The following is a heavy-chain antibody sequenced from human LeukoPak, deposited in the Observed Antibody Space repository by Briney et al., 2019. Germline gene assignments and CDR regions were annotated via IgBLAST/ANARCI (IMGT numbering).Heavy chain of an antibody. V-gene: IGHV3-23*01. CDR3: AKTPIVYDSSGYYDS. CDR1: GFTFSSYA. D-gene: IGHD3-22*01. J-gene: IGHJ5*01. Sequence: AGGSLRLSCAASGFTFSSYAMSWVRQAPGKGLEWVSAISGSGGSTYYADSVKGRFTISRDNSKNTLYLQMNSLRAEDTVVYYCAKTPIVYDSSGYYDSWGQGTLVTVSS. CDR2: ISGSGGST.